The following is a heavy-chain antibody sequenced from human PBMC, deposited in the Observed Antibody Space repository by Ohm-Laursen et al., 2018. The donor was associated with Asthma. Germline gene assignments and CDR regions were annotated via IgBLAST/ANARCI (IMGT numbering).Heavy chain of an antibody. D-gene: IGHD2-15*01. Sequence: SLRLSCTASGFTFSSYGMHWVRQAPGKGLEWVAVISYDGSNKYYADSVKGRFTISRDNSKNTLYLQMNSLRAEDTAVYYCAKDGVVGDAFDIWGQGTVVTVSS. J-gene: IGHJ3*02. V-gene: IGHV3-30*18. CDR1: GFTFSSYG. CDR2: ISYDGSNK. CDR3: AKDGVVGDAFDI.